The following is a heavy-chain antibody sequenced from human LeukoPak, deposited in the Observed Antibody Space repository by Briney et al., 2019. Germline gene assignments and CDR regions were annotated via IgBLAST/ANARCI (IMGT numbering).Heavy chain of an antibody. CDR3: ARQRGYCSSTSCYTDY. D-gene: IGHD2-2*02. Sequence: GESLKISCKGSGYSFTSYWIGWVHQMPGKGLEWMGIIYPGDSDTRYSPSFQGQVTISADKSISTAYLQWSSLKASDTAMYYCARQRGYCSSTSCYTDYWGQGTLVTVSS. V-gene: IGHV5-51*07. CDR2: IYPGDSDT. J-gene: IGHJ4*02. CDR1: GYSFTSYW.